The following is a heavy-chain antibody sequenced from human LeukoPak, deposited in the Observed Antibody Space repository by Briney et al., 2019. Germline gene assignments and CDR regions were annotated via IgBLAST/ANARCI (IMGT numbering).Heavy chain of an antibody. CDR1: GFTFSSYA. CDR3: ARDRYGDYSFDY. D-gene: IGHD4-17*01. Sequence: GGSLRLSCAASGFTFSSYAMHWVRQPPGRGLQWVSGISGSGDSTYYADSVKGRFTISRDNSKNMLYLEMNSLRAEDTAEYYCARDRYGDYSFDYWGQGILVTVSS. CDR2: ISGSGDST. V-gene: IGHV3-23*01. J-gene: IGHJ4*02.